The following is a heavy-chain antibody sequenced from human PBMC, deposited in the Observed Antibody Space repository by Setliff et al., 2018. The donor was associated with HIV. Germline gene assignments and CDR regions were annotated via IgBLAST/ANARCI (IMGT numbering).Heavy chain of an antibody. D-gene: IGHD6-13*01. Sequence: ASVKVSCKASGYIFSTYGISWVRQAPGQGLEWMGWISSYNGNTNYAQKFQGRVTMTTDTSTDTAYMELSSLRSDDTAMYYCATDPGYSSTWYSESFQHWGQGTEVTVSS. CDR3: ATDPGYSSTWYSESFQH. CDR1: GYIFSTYG. CDR2: ISSYNGNT. J-gene: IGHJ1*01. V-gene: IGHV1-18*01.